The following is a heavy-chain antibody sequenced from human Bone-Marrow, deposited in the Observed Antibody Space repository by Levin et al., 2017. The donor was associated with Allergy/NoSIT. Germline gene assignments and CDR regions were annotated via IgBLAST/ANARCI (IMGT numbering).Heavy chain of an antibody. D-gene: IGHD3-10*01. V-gene: IGHV4-39*07. CDR1: GGSISSTNYY. CDR3: ARTLVRGVLTQDAFDI. J-gene: IGHJ3*02. Sequence: SQTLSLTCPVSGGSISSTNYYWGWIRQPPGKGLEWIGSIFYSGNPYHNPSLKSRVTISVDTSKNQFSLKLRSVTAADTAVYYCARTLVRGVLTQDAFDIWGQGTMVTVSS. CDR2: IFYSGNP.